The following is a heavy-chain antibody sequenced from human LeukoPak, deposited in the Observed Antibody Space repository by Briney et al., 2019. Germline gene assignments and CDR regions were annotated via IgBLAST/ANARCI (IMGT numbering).Heavy chain of an antibody. CDR1: GYTFTSYY. D-gene: IGHD3-10*01. J-gene: IGHJ6*03. Sequence: ASVKVSCKASGYTFTSYYMHWVRQAPGQGLEWMGIINPSGGSTSYAQKFQGRVTMTRDMSTSTVYMELSSLRSEDTAVYYCATYGSGSTTYYYYMDVWGKGTTVTVSS. CDR2: INPSGGST. V-gene: IGHV1-46*01. CDR3: ATYGSGSTTYYYYMDV.